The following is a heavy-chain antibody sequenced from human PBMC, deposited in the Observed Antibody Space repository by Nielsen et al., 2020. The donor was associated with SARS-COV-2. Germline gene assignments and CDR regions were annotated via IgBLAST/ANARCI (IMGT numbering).Heavy chain of an antibody. CDR1: GGSISSGGYY. Sequence: LRLSCTVSGGSISSGGYYWSWIRQHPGKGLEWIGYIYYSGSTYYNPSLKSRVTISVDTSKNQFSLKLSSVTAADTAVYYCARGASDIVVVPAAMSDYYYYYYMDVWGKGTTVTVSS. CDR3: ARGASDIVVVPAAMSDYYYYYYMDV. J-gene: IGHJ6*03. CDR2: IYYSGST. D-gene: IGHD2-2*01. V-gene: IGHV4-31*03.